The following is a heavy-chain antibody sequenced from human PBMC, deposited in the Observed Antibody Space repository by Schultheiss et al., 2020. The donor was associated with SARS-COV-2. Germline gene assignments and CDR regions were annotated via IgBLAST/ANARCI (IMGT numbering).Heavy chain of an antibody. CDR3: ARDRRADYGDYYYYGMDV. D-gene: IGHD4-17*01. CDR1: GFTFSSYE. V-gene: IGHV3-48*03. CDR2: ISSSGSTI. Sequence: GGSLRLSCAASGFTFSSYEMNWVRQAPGKGLEWVSYISSSGSTIYYADSVKGRFTISRDNAKNSLYLQMNSLRAEDTAVYYCARDRRADYGDYYYYGMDVWGQGTTVTVSS. J-gene: IGHJ6*02.